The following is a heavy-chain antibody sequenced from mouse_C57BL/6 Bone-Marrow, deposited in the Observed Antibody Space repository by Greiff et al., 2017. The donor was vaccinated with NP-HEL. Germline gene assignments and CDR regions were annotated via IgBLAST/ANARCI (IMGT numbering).Heavy chain of an antibody. V-gene: IGHV2-2*01. CDR1: GFSLTSYG. CDR2: IWSGGST. Sequence: VMLVESGPGLVQPSQSLSITCTVSGFSLTSYGVHWVRQSPGKGLEWLGVIWSGGSTDYNAAFISRLSISKDNSKSQVFCKMNSQQAEDTATYYWARRGYYAMDYWGQGTSVTVSS. J-gene: IGHJ4*01. CDR3: ARRGYYAMDY.